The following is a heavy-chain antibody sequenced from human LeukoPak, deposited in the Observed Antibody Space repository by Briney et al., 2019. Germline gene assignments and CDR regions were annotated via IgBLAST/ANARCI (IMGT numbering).Heavy chain of an antibody. V-gene: IGHV3-23*01. CDR3: AKPPLTFNDYGLDY. CDR1: GFTFSSYA. Sequence: GGSLRLSCAASGFTFSSYAMSWVRQAPGQGLDWVSAISGSGGSTYYADSVKGRYTISRDNSKNTLYLQMNSLRAEDTAVYYCAKPPLTFNDYGLDYWGQGTLVTVSS. D-gene: IGHD4-17*01. CDR2: ISGSGGST. J-gene: IGHJ4*02.